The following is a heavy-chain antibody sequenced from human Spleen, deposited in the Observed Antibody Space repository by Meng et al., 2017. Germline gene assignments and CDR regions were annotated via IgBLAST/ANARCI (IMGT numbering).Heavy chain of an antibody. J-gene: IGHJ1*01. CDR1: GFILSSYW. Sequence: GESLKISCAASGFILSSYWMHCVRQAPGRGLVWVSRINSDGSDTSYADSVKGRFTISRDNARNTLYLQMNSLRVEDTAVYYCAKVGYYDSSNYYAYFQHWGQGTLVTVSS. CDR3: AKVGYYDSSNYYAYFQH. CDR2: INSDGSDT. D-gene: IGHD3-22*01. V-gene: IGHV3-74*01.